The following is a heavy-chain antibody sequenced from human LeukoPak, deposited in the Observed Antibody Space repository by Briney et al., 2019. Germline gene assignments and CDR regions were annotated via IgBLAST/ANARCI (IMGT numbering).Heavy chain of an antibody. Sequence: PSETLSLTCTVSGGSISSYYWSWIRQPPGKGLEWIGYIYYTGSTNYNPSLKSRVTISVDTSKNQFSLKLSSVTAADTAVYYCARLIAADSDYWGQGTLVTVSS. D-gene: IGHD6-13*01. CDR2: IYYTGST. CDR3: ARLIAADSDY. J-gene: IGHJ4*02. V-gene: IGHV4-59*12. CDR1: GGSISSYY.